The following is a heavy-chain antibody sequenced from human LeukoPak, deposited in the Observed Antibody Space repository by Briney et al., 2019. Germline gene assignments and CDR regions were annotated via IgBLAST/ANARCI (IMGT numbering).Heavy chain of an antibody. J-gene: IGHJ6*02. CDR1: GYSFTSYW. CDR3: ARLSMPGGYYYGMDV. V-gene: IGHV5-51*01. Sequence: GESLKIFCKGSGYSFTSYWIGWGRQMPGKGLEWMGIIYPGDSDTRYSPSFQGQVTISADKSISTAYLQWSSLKASDTAMYYCARLSMPGGYYYGMDVWGQGTTVTVSS. D-gene: IGHD2/OR15-2a*01. CDR2: IYPGDSDT.